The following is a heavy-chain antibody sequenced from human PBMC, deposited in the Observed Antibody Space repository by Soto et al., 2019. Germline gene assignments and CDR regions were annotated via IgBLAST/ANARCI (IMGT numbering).Heavy chain of an antibody. CDR1: GFTFNNYA. D-gene: IGHD2-21*02. J-gene: IGHJ4*02. CDR2: ISGSGGTT. Sequence: EVQLLGAGGGLVQPGGSLRLSCAASGFTFNNYAMNWVRQAPGKGLEWVSGISGSGGTTYYADSVKGRFTISRDNSRNTLDRQMISLRAGDTAVYYCAKGDRSYCGADCYSQHWGQGTLVTVSS. CDR3: AKGDRSYCGADCYSQH. V-gene: IGHV3-23*01.